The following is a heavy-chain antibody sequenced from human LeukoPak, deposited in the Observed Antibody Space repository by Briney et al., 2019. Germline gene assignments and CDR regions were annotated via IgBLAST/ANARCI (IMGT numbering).Heavy chain of an antibody. CDR1: GYTFASYA. D-gene: IGHD5-18*01. CDR3: ARGLLAVDTAMAEFDY. V-gene: IGHV1-3*02. CDR2: SNAGNGNT. J-gene: IGHJ4*02. Sequence: ASVKVSCKASGYTFASYAMHWVRQAPGQRLEWMGWSNAGNGNTKYSQEFQGRVTMTRNTSISTAYMELSSLRSEDTAVYYCARGLLAVDTAMAEFDYWGQGTLVTVSS.